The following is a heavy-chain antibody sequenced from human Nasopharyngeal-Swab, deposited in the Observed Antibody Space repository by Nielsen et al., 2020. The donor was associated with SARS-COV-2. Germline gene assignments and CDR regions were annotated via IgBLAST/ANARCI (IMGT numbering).Heavy chain of an antibody. CDR3: ARARAAGRNNWFDP. CDR2: IKQDGSEK. D-gene: IGHD6-13*01. J-gene: IGHJ5*02. CDR1: GFTFSSYW. Sequence: GESLKISCAASGFTFSSYWMSWVSQAPGKGLEWVANIKQDGSEKYYVDSVKGRFTISRDNAKNSLYLQMNSLRAEDTAVYYCARARAAGRNNWFDPWGQGTLVTVSS. V-gene: IGHV3-7*01.